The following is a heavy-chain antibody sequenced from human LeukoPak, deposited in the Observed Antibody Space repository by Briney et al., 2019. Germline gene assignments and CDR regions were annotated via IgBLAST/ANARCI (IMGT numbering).Heavy chain of an antibody. CDR1: GYTFTSYD. J-gene: IGHJ6*03. V-gene: IGHV1-8*01. CDR2: MNPNSGNT. CDR3: ARGFGRDQLLFGYYYYYMDV. Sequence: GESLKISCKGSGYTFTSYDINWVRQATGQGLEWMGWMNPNSGNTGYAQKFQGRVTMTRNTSISTAYMELSSLRSEDTAVYYCARGFGRDQLLFGYYYYYMDVWGKGTTVTISS. D-gene: IGHD2-2*01.